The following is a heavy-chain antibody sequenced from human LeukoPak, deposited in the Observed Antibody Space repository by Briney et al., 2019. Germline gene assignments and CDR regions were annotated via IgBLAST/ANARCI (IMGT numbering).Heavy chain of an antibody. Sequence: GSSVKVSCKASGGTFSSYAISWVRQAPGQGLEWMGGIIPIFGTANYAQKFQGRVTITADESTSTAYMELSSLRSEDTAAYYCARDPRQYDSSGYYYEDWGQGTLVTVSS. CDR1: GGTFSSYA. CDR2: IIPIFGTA. CDR3: ARDPRQYDSSGYYYED. V-gene: IGHV1-69*01. J-gene: IGHJ4*02. D-gene: IGHD3-22*01.